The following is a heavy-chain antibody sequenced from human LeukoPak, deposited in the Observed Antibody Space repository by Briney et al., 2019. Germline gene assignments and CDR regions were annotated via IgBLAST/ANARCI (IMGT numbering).Heavy chain of an antibody. Sequence: ASVKVSCKPSGYTSNTYGLTWVRQAPGQWLEWMGWISVETGNTKYAQKLQDRLTMTTDTSTSTAYMELRSLRSDDTALYYCARDRTPYASGRNGLDYWGQGTLVTVSS. CDR1: GYTSNTYG. D-gene: IGHD3-10*01. CDR3: ARDRTPYASGRNGLDY. CDR2: ISVETGNT. J-gene: IGHJ4*02. V-gene: IGHV1-18*01.